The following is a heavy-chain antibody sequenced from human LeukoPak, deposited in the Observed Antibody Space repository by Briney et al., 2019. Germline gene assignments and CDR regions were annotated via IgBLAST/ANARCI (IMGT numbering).Heavy chain of an antibody. CDR2: IYYSGST. D-gene: IGHD3-22*01. CDR1: GGSFSGYY. J-gene: IGHJ4*02. V-gene: IGHV4-59*08. CDR3: ARHGATSSGYYLYYFDY. Sequence: SETLSLTCAVYGGSFSGYYWSWIRQPPGKGLEWIGYIYYSGSTNYNPSLKSRVTISVDTSKNQFSLKLSSVTAADTAVYYCARHGATSSGYYLYYFDYWGQGTLVTVSS.